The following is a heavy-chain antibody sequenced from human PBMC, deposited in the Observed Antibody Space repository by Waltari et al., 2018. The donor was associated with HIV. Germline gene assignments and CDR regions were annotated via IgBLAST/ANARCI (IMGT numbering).Heavy chain of an antibody. J-gene: IGHJ6*02. CDR1: GFTFSNYD. V-gene: IGHV3-13*01. Sequence: VQLVESGGGLVQPGGSLRLSCAASGFTFSNYDMHWVRQATGKGLEWVSGIGTAGDTYYPGSVKGRFTISRENAKNSLHLQMNSLRAGDTAVYYCVRICKLNCYYYYGMDVWGQGTTVTVSS. CDR2: IGTAGDT. CDR3: VRICKLNCYYYYGMDV. D-gene: IGHD1-1*01.